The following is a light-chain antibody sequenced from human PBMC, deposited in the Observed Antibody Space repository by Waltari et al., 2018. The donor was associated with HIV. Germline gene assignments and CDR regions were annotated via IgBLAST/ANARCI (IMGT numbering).Light chain of an antibody. Sequence: EILMTQSPATLSVSQGERVTLSCRASQRVSTNLAWYQQKPGQAPRLLIYGASFTATDIPARFSASGSGTEFTLTINSLQSEDFAVYYCQHYSNWPPWTFGQGTRVEFK. J-gene: IGKJ1*01. CDR2: GAS. CDR1: QRVSTN. CDR3: QHYSNWPPWT. V-gene: IGKV3-15*01.